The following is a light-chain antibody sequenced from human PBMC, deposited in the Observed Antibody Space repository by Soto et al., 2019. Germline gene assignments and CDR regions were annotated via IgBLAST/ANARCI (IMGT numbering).Light chain of an antibody. Sequence: IVFTQSPGTLSFSPVEEATIYFTASQAVRSNYLAWYQQKPGQAPRLVMFAASSAGTGIPDRFSGGGSGTDFTLTISRLEPEDFAVYYCHQYDRSPRTFGQGTKVDI. J-gene: IGKJ1*01. CDR1: QAVRSNY. CDR2: AAS. V-gene: IGKV3-20*01. CDR3: HQYDRSPRT.